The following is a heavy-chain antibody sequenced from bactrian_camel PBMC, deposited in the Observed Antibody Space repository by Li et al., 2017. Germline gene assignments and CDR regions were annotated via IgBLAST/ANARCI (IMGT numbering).Heavy chain of an antibody. J-gene: IGHJ4*01. CDR2: ISGDGGRR. CDR3: AEGRGSRGEHCYSLNY. V-gene: IGHV3S40*01. Sequence: VQLVESGGGSVQAGGSLRLSCAASGYTRWCMGWFRQAPGKEREWVAEISGDGGRRYTDSVKGRFTISKDNAKDTVYLQMNNLQPEDTATYYCAEGRGSRGEHCYSLNYWGQGTQVTVS. D-gene: IGHD6*01. CDR1: GYTRWC.